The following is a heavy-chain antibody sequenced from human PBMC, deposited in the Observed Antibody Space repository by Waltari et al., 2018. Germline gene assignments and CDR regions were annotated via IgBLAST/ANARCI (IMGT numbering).Heavy chain of an antibody. V-gene: IGHV4-39*01. J-gene: IGHJ5*02. CDR3: ARYTGRRLRFLEWLYKGWFDP. Sequence: QLQLQESGPGLVKPSETLSLTCTVSGGPSSSSSYYWGGIRQPPGQGLEWIGSIYYSGSTYYNPSLKSRVTISVDTSKNQFSLKLSSVTAADTAVYYCARYTGRRLRFLEWLYKGWFDPWGQGTLVTVSS. CDR1: GGPSSSSSYY. CDR2: IYYSGST. D-gene: IGHD3-3*01.